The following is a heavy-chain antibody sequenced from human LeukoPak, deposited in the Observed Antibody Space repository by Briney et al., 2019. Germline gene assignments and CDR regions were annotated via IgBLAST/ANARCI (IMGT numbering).Heavy chain of an antibody. J-gene: IGHJ4*02. CDR2: INAGNGNT. CDR3: ARTIAAAYFN. CDR1: GYTYTSYA. Sequence: ASVKVSCKAAGYTYTSYAMHSMRQAPGQRLEWMGWINAGNGNTKYSQKFQGRVTITRDTSTSTAYMELSSLRSEDTAVYYCARTIAAAYFNWGQGTLVTVSS. V-gene: IGHV1-3*01. D-gene: IGHD6-13*01.